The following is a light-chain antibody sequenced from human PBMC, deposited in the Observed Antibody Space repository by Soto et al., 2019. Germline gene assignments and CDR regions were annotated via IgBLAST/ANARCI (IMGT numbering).Light chain of an antibody. CDR1: ISDVGGYNC. J-gene: IGLJ1*01. CDR3: CSHSAIYTVV. V-gene: IGLV2-11*01. Sequence: QSALTQPRSVSGSPGQSVTISCTGTISDVGGYNCVSWYQQHPGKAPQLMIYDVTQRPSGVPDRFSGSKSGNTASLTISGLQAEDEADYYCCSHSAIYTVVFGTGTKLTVL. CDR2: DVT.